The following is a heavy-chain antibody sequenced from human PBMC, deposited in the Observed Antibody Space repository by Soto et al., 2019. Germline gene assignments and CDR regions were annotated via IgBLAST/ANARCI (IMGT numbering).Heavy chain of an antibody. CDR1: GGSISSGGYY. CDR2: IFYSGST. V-gene: IGHV4-31*03. D-gene: IGHD2-15*01. Sequence: KSSETLSLTCTVSGGSISSGGYYWSWIRQPPGKGLEWIGYIFYSGSTYYNPSLKSRITMSLDTSKNQFSLKLSSVTAADTAVYYCARDAPHGRVVVGFDYWGQGTLVTVSS. CDR3: ARDAPHGRVVVGFDY. J-gene: IGHJ4*02.